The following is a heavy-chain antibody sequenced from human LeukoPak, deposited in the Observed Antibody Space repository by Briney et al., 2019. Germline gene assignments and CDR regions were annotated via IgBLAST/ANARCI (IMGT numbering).Heavy chain of an antibody. Sequence: AGGSLRLSCAASGFTFSSYAMSWVRQAPGKGLEWVSAISGSGGSTYYADSVKGRFTISRDNSKNTLYLQMNSLRAEDTAVYYCAKGVTMIVVVSTLYYWGQGTLVTVSS. J-gene: IGHJ4*02. D-gene: IGHD3-22*01. CDR1: GFTFSSYA. CDR3: AKGVTMIVVVSTLYY. V-gene: IGHV3-23*01. CDR2: ISGSGGST.